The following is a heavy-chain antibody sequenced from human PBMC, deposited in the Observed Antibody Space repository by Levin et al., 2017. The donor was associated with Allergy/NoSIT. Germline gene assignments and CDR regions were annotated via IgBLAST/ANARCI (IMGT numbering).Heavy chain of an antibody. CDR3: ARDLDYYGSGPFFDY. J-gene: IGHJ4*02. CDR1: GFTFSNFA. CDR2: ISYDGNNK. Sequence: GGSLGLSCAASGFTFSNFAMYWVRQAPGKGLEWVALISYDGNNKYYADSVKGRFTISRDNSKNTLYLQMNSLRAEDTAVYYCARDLDYYGSGPFFDYWGQGTLVTVSS. V-gene: IGHV3-30*04. D-gene: IGHD3-10*01.